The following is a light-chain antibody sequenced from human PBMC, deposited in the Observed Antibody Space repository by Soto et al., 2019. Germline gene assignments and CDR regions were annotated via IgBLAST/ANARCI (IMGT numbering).Light chain of an antibody. CDR1: QDIRND. Sequence: AIQMTQSPSSLSVSVGDRITITCRASQDIRNDLGWYQQKPGKAPKLLIYGTSNLQSGVPSRFSGRGSGTDFTLTISSXQPEDFATYYCLQDYIYPYTFGQGTRLEIK. CDR2: GTS. CDR3: LQDYIYPYT. J-gene: IGKJ5*01. V-gene: IGKV1-6*01.